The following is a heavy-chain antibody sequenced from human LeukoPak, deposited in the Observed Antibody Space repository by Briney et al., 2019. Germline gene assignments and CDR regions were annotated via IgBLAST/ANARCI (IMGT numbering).Heavy chain of an antibody. CDR2: IIPIFGTA. CDR3: ARGWLAETTVVTPYNY. V-gene: IGHV1-69*13. CDR1: GGTFSNYA. J-gene: IGHJ4*02. Sequence: GASVKVSCKASGGTFSNYAINWVRQAPGQGLEWMGGIIPIFGTAHYAQKFQGRVTITADESTSTAYMEVSSLRSEDTAVYYCARGWLAETTVVTPYNYWGQGTLVTVSS. D-gene: IGHD4-23*01.